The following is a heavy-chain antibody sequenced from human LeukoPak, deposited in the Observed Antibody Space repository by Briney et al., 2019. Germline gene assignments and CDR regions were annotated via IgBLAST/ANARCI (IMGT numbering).Heavy chain of an antibody. V-gene: IGHV3-11*01. Sequence: GSLRLSCAASGFTFSDYYMSWIRQTPGKGLEWLSYISSSSGDIFYADSVKGRFTISRDNARSSLYLQMNSLRADDTAVYYCARARRTGDPGDYWGQGTLVTVSS. CDR2: ISSSSGDI. D-gene: IGHD7-27*01. CDR3: ARARRTGDPGDY. J-gene: IGHJ4*02. CDR1: GFTFSDYY.